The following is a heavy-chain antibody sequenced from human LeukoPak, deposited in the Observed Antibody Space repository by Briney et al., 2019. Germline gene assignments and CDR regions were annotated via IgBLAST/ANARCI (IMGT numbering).Heavy chain of an antibody. CDR2: INAYNGDT. V-gene: IGHV1-18*01. J-gene: IGHJ5*02. Sequence: ASVKVSCKASGYPFTTYGINWVRQAPGQGLEWLGWINAYNGDTNYAQKFQGRVTMTTDTSTTTVYIELRSLTSDDTAAYYCAREWWGYDVLTGDNWFDPWGQGTLVTVSS. D-gene: IGHD3-9*01. CDR3: AREWWGYDVLTGDNWFDP. CDR1: GYPFTTYG.